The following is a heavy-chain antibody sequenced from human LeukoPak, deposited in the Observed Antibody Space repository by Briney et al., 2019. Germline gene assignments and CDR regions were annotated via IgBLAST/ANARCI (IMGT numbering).Heavy chain of an antibody. D-gene: IGHD3-3*01. CDR3: ARDWSQDTIFGVVIHPWFDP. V-gene: IGHV3-21*01. J-gene: IGHJ5*02. CDR2: ISSSSSYI. CDR1: GFTFSSYS. Sequence: GGSLRLSCAASGFTFSSYSMNWVRQAPGKGLEWVSSISSSSSYIYYADSVKGRFTISRDNAKNSLYLQMNSLRAEDTAVYYCARDWSQDTIFGVVIHPWFDPWGQGTLVTVSS.